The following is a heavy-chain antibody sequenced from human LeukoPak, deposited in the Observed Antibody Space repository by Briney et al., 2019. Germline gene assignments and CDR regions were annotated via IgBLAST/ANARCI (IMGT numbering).Heavy chain of an antibody. CDR1: GFTFSSYW. V-gene: IGHV3-48*01. D-gene: IGHD6-6*01. CDR3: ARAYSSSSGRDAFDI. J-gene: IGHJ3*02. Sequence: PGGSLRLSCAASGFTFSSYWMSWVRQAPGKGLEWVSYITSSSSIIYYADSVKGRFTISRDNAKNSLYLQMNSLRADDTAVYYCARAYSSSSGRDAFDIWGQGTMVTVSS. CDR2: ITSSSSII.